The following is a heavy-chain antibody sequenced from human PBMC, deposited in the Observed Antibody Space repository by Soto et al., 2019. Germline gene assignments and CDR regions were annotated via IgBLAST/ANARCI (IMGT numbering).Heavy chain of an antibody. V-gene: IGHV4-31*03. D-gene: IGHD3-16*01. CDR2: IYYSGST. Sequence: SETLSLTCTVSGGSISSGGYYWSWIRQHPGKGLEWIGYIYYSGSTYYNPSLQTRVTISLDKSKSQFSLKLSSVTAADTAVYYCARALKGLAPEVRFDPWGQGTLVTVSS. J-gene: IGHJ5*02. CDR3: ARALKGLAPEVRFDP. CDR1: GGSISSGGYY.